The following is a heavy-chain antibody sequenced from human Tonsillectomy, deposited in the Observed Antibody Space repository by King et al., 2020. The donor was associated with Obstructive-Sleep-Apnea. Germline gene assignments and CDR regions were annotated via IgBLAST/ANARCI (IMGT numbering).Heavy chain of an antibody. V-gene: IGHV4-30-4*07. D-gene: IGHD4-11*01. J-gene: IGHJ4*02. CDR3: ARGLATTPDY. CDR1: GGSISSGGYS. CDR2: FYYTGST. Sequence: QLQESGPGLVKPSQTLSLTCAVSGGSISSGGYSWSWIRQPPGKGLEWIGYFYYTGSTYYNPSLKSRVTISVDTSKNQFSLKLSSVTAADTAVYYCARGLATTPDYWGQGTLVTVSS.